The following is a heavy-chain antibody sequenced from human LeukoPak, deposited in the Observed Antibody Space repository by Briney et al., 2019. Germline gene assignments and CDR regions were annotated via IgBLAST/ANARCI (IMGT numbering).Heavy chain of an antibody. D-gene: IGHD2-15*01. V-gene: IGHV3-23*01. CDR1: GFTSSSYA. CDR2: ISGSGGST. J-gene: IGHJ4*02. CDR3: AKDYCSGGGCDGRRDY. Sequence: GGSLRLSCAASGFTSSSYAMSWVRQAPGKGLEWVSAISGSGGSTYYADSVKGRFTISRDNSKNTLYLQMNSLRAEDTAVYYCAKDYCSGGGCDGRRDYWGQGTLVTVSS.